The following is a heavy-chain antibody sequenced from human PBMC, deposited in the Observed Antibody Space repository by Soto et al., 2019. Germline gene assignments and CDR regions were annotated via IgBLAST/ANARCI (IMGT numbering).Heavy chain of an antibody. D-gene: IGHD1-26*01. CDR1: GYTLTGYY. CDR3: AREGGSYGDDYYGMDF. J-gene: IGHJ6*02. V-gene: IGHV1-2*04. Sequence: ASVKVSCKATGYTLTGYYMHWVRQAPGQGLEWMGWINPNSGGTNYAQKFQGWVTMTRDTSISTAYMELSRLRSDDTAVYYCAREGGSYGDDYYGMDFRCQGTTVTVFS. CDR2: INPNSGGT.